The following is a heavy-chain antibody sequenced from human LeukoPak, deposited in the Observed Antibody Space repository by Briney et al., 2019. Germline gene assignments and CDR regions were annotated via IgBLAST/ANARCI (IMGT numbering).Heavy chain of an antibody. CDR2: IYYSGST. J-gene: IGHJ4*02. CDR1: GGSISSGDYY. D-gene: IGHD3-22*01. Sequence: SETLSLTCTVSGGSISSGDYYWSWIRQPPGKGLEWIGYIYYSGSTYYNPSLKSRVTISVDTSKNQFSLKLSSVTAADTAVYYCARLDSSGTAAIDYWCQGTLVTVSS. V-gene: IGHV4-30-4*08. CDR3: ARLDSSGTAAIDY.